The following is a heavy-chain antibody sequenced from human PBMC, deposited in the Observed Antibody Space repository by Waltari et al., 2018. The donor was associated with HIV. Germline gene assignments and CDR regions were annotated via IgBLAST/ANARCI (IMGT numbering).Heavy chain of an antibody. CDR1: GFTFRNYG. V-gene: IGHV3-23*01. D-gene: IGHD1-1*01. Sequence: EVQLLESGGGLVQPGGSLRLSCLGSGFTFRNYGMTWVRQAPGKGVEWVSGLSGSGGSTHYADSVKGRFTISRDNSNNTSYLQMNSLRAEDTAVYYCAIQYNPLNNYYYGMDVWGQGTTVTVSS. J-gene: IGHJ6*02. CDR3: AIQYNPLNNYYYGMDV. CDR2: LSGSGGST.